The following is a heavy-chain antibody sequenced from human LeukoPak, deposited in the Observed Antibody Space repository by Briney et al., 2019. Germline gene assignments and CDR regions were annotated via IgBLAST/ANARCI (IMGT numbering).Heavy chain of an antibody. CDR2: IYPGDFDT. J-gene: IGHJ5*01. V-gene: IGHV5-51*01. Sequence: GESLKISCKGSGYSFTTYWIGWVRPMPGKGLEWMGIIYPGDFDTRYNPSFQGQVTISVDKSISTAYLQWSSLKDSDTAIYYCAREGSGTYFSGKNWFDSWGQGTLVTVSS. CDR3: AREGSGTYFSGKNWFDS. D-gene: IGHD3-10*01. CDR1: GYSFTTYW.